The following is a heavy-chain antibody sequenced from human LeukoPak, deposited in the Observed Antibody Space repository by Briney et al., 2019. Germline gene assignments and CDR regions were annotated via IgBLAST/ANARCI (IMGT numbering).Heavy chain of an antibody. CDR1: GYSFTTYW. Sequence: GESLKISCKGSGYSFTTYWIGWVRQMPGKGLEGMGVIYPADSDTTYSPSFRGQVTISVDKSINTAYLQWSSLKASDTAMYFCARHRGGSPDYFDHWGQGTLVTVSS. D-gene: IGHD1-26*01. CDR3: ARHRGGSPDYFDH. CDR2: IYPADSDT. V-gene: IGHV5-51*01. J-gene: IGHJ4*02.